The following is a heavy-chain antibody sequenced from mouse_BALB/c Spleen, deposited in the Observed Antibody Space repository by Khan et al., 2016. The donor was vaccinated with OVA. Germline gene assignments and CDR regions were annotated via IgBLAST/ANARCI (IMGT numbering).Heavy chain of an antibody. CDR2: INPYNDGT. V-gene: IGHV1S136*01. CDR1: GYTYTSYV. J-gene: IGHJ3*01. Sequence: VQLQQSGPELVKPGASVKMSCKASGYTYTSYVMHWVKQKPGQGLEWIGYINPYNDGTKYDEKFKGKATLISDKSSSTAYMELSSLTSVDSAVYYCARWGITTGFAYWGQGTLVTVSA. CDR3: ARWGITTGFAY. D-gene: IGHD2-4*01.